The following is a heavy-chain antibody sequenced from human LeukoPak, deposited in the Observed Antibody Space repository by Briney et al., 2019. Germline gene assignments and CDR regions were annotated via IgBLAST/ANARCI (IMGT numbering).Heavy chain of an antibody. CDR1: GYTFTSYG. CDR3: ARDSSTLRITIFGVVGFDY. D-gene: IGHD3-3*01. J-gene: IGHJ4*02. Sequence: GASVKVSCKASGYTFTSYGISWVRQAPGQGLEWMGWISAYNGNTNYAQKLQGRVTMTTDTSTSTAYMELRSLRSDDTAVYYCARDSSTLRITIFGVVGFDYWGQGTLVTVSS. V-gene: IGHV1-18*01. CDR2: ISAYNGNT.